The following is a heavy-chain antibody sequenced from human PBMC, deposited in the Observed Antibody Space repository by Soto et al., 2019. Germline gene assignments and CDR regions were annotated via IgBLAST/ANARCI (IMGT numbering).Heavy chain of an antibody. CDR3: ARYNSYAIDY. J-gene: IGHJ4*02. CDR2: IHYSGTT. Sequence: SETLSLTCTVSGSSISSYYWSWIRQPPGKGLEWIANIHYSGTTNYNPSLASRVTLSVDTSKNQFSLKMTSVTAADRAMYFCARYNSYAIDYWGRGTLVTVSS. D-gene: IGHD2-8*01. CDR1: GSSISSYY. V-gene: IGHV4-59*01.